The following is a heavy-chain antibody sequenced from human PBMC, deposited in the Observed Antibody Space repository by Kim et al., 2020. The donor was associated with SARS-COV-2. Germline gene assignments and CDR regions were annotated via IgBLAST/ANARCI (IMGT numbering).Heavy chain of an antibody. V-gene: IGHV4-30-2*01. D-gene: IGHD3-22*01. CDR1: GGSISSGGYS. CDR2: IYHSGST. Sequence: SETLSLTCAVSGGSISSGGYSWSWIRQPPGKGLEWIGYIYHSGSTYYNPSLKSRVTISVDRSKNQFSLKLSSVTAADTAVYYCARGPSIKAGYYHFDYWGQGTLVTVSS. J-gene: IGHJ4*02. CDR3: ARGPSIKAGYYHFDY.